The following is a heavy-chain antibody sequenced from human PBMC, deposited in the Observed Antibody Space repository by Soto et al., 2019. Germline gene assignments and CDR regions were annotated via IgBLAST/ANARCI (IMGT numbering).Heavy chain of an antibody. CDR2: ISDGGERT. Sequence: EVQLLESGGDLVQPGGSLRLSCVASGFTFSDYVMSWVRQVPGKGLEWVSSISDGGERTDYRDSVRGRFTISRDNARFTLHLQMNSLRDDDTAIYFCARDRSTDFGLDVWGQETTVTVSS. V-gene: IGHV3-23*01. J-gene: IGHJ6*01. D-gene: IGHD3-3*01. CDR3: ARDRSTDFGLDV. CDR1: GFTFSDYV.